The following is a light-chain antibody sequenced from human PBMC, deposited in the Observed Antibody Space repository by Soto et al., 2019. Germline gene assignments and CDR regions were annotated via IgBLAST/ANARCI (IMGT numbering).Light chain of an antibody. V-gene: IGLV2-11*01. Sequence: QSALIQPRSVSGSPGQSVTISCTGTSSDVGPYNFVSWYQHHPGKAPKPMIYRVTQRPSGVPDRFSGSKSGNTASLTISGLQAEDEADYYCCSFAGRDTYVVFGGGTKLTV. CDR2: RVT. CDR3: CSFAGRDTYVV. J-gene: IGLJ2*01. CDR1: SSDVGPYNF.